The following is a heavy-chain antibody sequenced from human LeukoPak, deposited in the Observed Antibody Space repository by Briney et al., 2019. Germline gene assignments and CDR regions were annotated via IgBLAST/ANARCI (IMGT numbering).Heavy chain of an antibody. CDR3: ARDLGGPDY. V-gene: IGHV3-21*01. D-gene: IGHD3-16*01. J-gene: IGHJ4*02. CDR2: ISSDTPNK. Sequence: GGSLRLSCATSGFTFSRYAMNWIRQAPGKGLEWVSFISSDTPNKNYADSVKGRFTISRDNAKNSVYLQLNSLRAEDTAMYYCARDLGGPDYWGQGTLVTVTS. CDR1: GFTFSRYA.